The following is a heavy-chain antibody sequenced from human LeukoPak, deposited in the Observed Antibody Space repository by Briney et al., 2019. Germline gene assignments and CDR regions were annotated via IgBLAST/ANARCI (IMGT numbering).Heavy chain of an antibody. V-gene: IGHV1-8*01. CDR3: ARDRAYCSSTSCYRNNYYYYMDV. CDR1: GYTFTSYD. D-gene: IGHD2-2*02. Sequence: ASVKVSCKASGYTFTSYDINWVRQATGQGLEWMGWMNPNSGNTGYAQKFQGRVTMTRNTSISTAYMELSSLRSEDTAVYYCARDRAYCSSTSCYRNNYYYYMDVWGKGTTVTVSS. J-gene: IGHJ6*03. CDR2: MNPNSGNT.